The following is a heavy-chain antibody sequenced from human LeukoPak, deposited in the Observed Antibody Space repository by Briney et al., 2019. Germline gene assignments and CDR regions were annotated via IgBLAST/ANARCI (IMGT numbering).Heavy chain of an antibody. J-gene: IGHJ6*03. V-gene: IGHV3-53*05. Sequence: GGSLRLSCAASGLTVSSNYMSWVRQAPGKGLEWVSIIYSGGSTYYADSVKGRFTISRDNSKNTLYLQMNSLRAEDTAVYYCARHPNDYYYYMDVWGKGTTVTVSS. CDR3: ARHPNDYYYYMDV. CDR2: IYSGGST. CDR1: GLTVSSNY.